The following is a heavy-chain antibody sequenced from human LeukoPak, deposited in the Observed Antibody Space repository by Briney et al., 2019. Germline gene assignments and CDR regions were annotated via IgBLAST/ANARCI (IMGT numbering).Heavy chain of an antibody. Sequence: ASVKVSCTASGYTFIGYYIHWVRQAPGQGLEWMGWINPNSGGTYFAQKFQGRVTMTRDTSISTAYMELSRLRSDDTAVYYCAKAHTIRANDYWGQGTLVIVSS. V-gene: IGHV1-2*02. J-gene: IGHJ4*02. D-gene: IGHD5-24*01. CDR1: GYTFIGYY. CDR3: AKAHTIRANDY. CDR2: INPNSGGT.